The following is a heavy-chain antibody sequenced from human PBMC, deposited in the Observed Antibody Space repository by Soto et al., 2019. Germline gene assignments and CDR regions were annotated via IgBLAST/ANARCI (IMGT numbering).Heavy chain of an antibody. D-gene: IGHD1-26*01. CDR2: IWDDGGNK. CDR3: ARSSGSYFAAFYDT. CDR1: SFSFSSSG. V-gene: IGHV3-33*01. Sequence: QAQLEESGGGVVQPGTSLRLSCSASSFSFSSSGMHWVRQPPGKGLEWVAAIWDDGGNKYYADSVRGRFTISRDKSKNTLFLQMNSLRAEDTALYYCARSSGSYFAAFYDTWGQGTLVSVSS. J-gene: IGHJ4*02.